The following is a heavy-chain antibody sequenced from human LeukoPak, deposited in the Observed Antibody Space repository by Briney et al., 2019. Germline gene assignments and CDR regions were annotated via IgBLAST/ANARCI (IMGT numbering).Heavy chain of an antibody. CDR1: GYTFTSYG. CDR3: ARSDAMVRGVTKFYYYYYGMDV. J-gene: IGHJ6*02. CDR2: ISAYNGNT. V-gene: IGHV1-18*01. D-gene: IGHD3-10*01. Sequence: ASVKVSCKVSGYTFTSYGVSWVRQAPGQGLEWMGWISAYNGNTNYAQKLQGRVTMTTDTSTSTAYMELRSLRSDDTAVYYCARSDAMVRGVTKFYYYYYGMDVWGQGTTVTVSS.